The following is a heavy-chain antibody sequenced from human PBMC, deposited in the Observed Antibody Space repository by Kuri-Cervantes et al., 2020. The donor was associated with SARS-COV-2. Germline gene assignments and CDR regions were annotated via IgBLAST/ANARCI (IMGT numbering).Heavy chain of an antibody. CDR2: IYSGGST. CDR3: ARDQGAHIAVAVVFDY. D-gene: IGHD6-19*01. Sequence: GGSLRLSCAASGFTVSSNYMSWVRQAPGKGLEWVSVIYSGGSTYYADSVKGRFTISRDNSKNTLYLQMNSLRAEDTAVYYCARDQGAHIAVAVVFDYWGQGTLVTVSS. V-gene: IGHV3-53*05. CDR1: GFTVSSNY. J-gene: IGHJ4*02.